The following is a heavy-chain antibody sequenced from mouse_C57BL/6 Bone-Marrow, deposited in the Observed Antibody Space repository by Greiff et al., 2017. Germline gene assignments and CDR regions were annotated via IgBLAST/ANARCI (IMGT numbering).Heavy chain of an antibody. Sequence: QVQLQQPGAELARPGASVKLSCKASGYTFTSYGISWVKQRTGQGLEWIGEIYPRSGNTYYNEKFKGKATLTADKSSSTAYMELRSLTSEDSAVYFCAGGLRAYWGQGTLVTVSA. J-gene: IGHJ3*01. CDR3: AGGLRAY. V-gene: IGHV1-81*01. CDR2: IYPRSGNT. CDR1: GYTFTSYG. D-gene: IGHD2-4*01.